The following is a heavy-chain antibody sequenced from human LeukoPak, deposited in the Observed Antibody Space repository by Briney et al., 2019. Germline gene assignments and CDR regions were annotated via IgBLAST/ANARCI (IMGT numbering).Heavy chain of an antibody. J-gene: IGHJ6*02. CDR1: GFTFSNYW. Sequence: PGGSLRLSCAASGFTFSNYWMHWVRQAPGKGLVWVSRINSDGSTTNYADSVKGRFTISRDNAKNTLFLQVNSLRAEDTAVYYCASLQNVPSYYYYYVMDVWGQGTTVTVSS. V-gene: IGHV3-74*01. D-gene: IGHD2/OR15-2a*01. CDR3: ASLQNVPSYYYYYVMDV. CDR2: INSDGSTT.